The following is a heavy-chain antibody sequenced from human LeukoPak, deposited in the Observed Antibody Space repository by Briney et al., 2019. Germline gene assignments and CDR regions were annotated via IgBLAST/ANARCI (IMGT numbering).Heavy chain of an antibody. CDR2: MNPNSGNT. J-gene: IGHJ4*02. V-gene: IGHV1-8*01. CDR3: ARGPYYYDSSGSGSYFDY. D-gene: IGHD3-22*01. CDR1: GYTFTSYD. Sequence: ASVKVSCKAAGYTFTSYDINWVRPATGQGLEWMGWMNPNSGNTGYAQKFPGRGTMTRNTSISTAYMELSSLRSEDTAVYYCARGPYYYDSSGSGSYFDYWGPGTLVTVSS.